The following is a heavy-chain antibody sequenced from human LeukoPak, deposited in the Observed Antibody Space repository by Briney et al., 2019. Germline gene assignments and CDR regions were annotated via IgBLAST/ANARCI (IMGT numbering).Heavy chain of an antibody. D-gene: IGHD6-6*01. J-gene: IGHJ2*01. CDR1: GFTFSSYD. CDR2: IGTAGDT. V-gene: IGHV3-13*01. Sequence: PGGSLRLSCAASGFTFSSYDMHWVRQATGKGLERVSAIGTAGDTYYPGSVKGRFTISRENAKNSLYLQMNSLRAGDTAVYYCARASSSGDFDLWGRGTLVTVSS. CDR3: ARASSSGDFDL.